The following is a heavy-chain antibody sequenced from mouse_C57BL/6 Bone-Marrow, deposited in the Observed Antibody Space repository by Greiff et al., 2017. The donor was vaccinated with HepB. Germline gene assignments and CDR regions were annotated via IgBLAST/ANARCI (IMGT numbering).Heavy chain of an antibody. V-gene: IGHV5-12*01. CDR3: ARHEELRPFAY. CDR1: GFTFSDYY. Sequence: EVMLVESGGGLVQPGGSLKLSCAASGFTFSDYYMYWVRQTPEKRLEWVAYISNGGGSTYYPDTVKGRFTISRDNAKNTLYLQMSRLKSGDTAMYYCARHEELRPFAYWGQGTLVTVSA. CDR2: ISNGGGST. J-gene: IGHJ3*01. D-gene: IGHD3-2*02.